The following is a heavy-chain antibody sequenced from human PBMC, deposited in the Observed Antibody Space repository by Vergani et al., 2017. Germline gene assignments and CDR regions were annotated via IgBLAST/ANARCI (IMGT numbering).Heavy chain of an antibody. Sequence: EVQLVQSGAEVNKPGATLKISCKVSGYTFTDHYIHWVKQAPGKGLEWMGLVDPEDGETIYAGKFKGRVTIAADTSTDTAHLELSSLRSEDTAVYYCATPQTVTTGGMEVWGQGTTVIVSS. CDR3: ATPQTVTTGGMEV. V-gene: IGHV1-69-2*01. J-gene: IGHJ6*02. CDR1: GYTFTDHY. D-gene: IGHD4-17*01. CDR2: VDPEDGET.